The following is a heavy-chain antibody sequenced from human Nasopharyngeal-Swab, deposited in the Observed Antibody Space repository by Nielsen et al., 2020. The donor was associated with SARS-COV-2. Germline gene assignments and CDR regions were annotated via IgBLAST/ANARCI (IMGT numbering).Heavy chain of an antibody. J-gene: IGHJ6*02. CDR2: ISSSSSYI. CDR3: ARDGLDYDFWSAYFMDV. V-gene: IGHV3-21*01. Sequence: GESLTLCCAASGFTFNNYNFNWVRQAPGKGLEWVSSISSSSSYIYYADSVKGRFTISRDNAKNSLYLQMNSLSAEDTAVYYCARDGLDYDFWSAYFMDVWGQGTTVTVSS. CDR1: GFTFNNYN. D-gene: IGHD3-3*01.